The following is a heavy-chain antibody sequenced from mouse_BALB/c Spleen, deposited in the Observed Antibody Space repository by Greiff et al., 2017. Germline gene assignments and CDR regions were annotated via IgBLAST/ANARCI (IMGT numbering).Heavy chain of an antibody. CDR1: GYTFTDYA. D-gene: IGHD2-10*02. CDR3: CPVQDEGYGNWAFAY. Sequence: VKLVESGAELVRPGVSVKISCKGYGYTFTDYAMHWVKQSHAKSLEWIGVISTYYGDASYNQKFKGKATLTVDKSSSTAYMQLSSPTSEDSAVYYCCPVQDEGYGNWAFAYWGQGTLVTVSA. CDR2: ISTYYGDA. V-gene: IGHV1S137*01. J-gene: IGHJ3*01.